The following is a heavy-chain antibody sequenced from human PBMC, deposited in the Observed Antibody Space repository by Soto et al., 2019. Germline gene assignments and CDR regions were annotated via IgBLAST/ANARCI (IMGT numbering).Heavy chain of an antibody. V-gene: IGHV3-23*01. CDR2: ISAGGDYT. CDR1: GFTFSSSA. Sequence: EVQLLESGGALVQPGGSLRLSCAASGFTFSSSAMSWVRQAPGKGLEWVSAISAGGDYTFYTDSVKGRFTISRDNSENTLYLKMNSRRAEDTAVYYCATRAGFCFSAWGQGTLVTVSS. D-gene: IGHD6-19*01. J-gene: IGHJ5*02. CDR3: ATRAGFCFSA.